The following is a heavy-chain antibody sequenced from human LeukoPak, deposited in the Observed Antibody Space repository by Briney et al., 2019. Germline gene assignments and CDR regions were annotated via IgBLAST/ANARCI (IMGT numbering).Heavy chain of an antibody. V-gene: IGHV4-39*07. CDR1: GGSISSSSYY. J-gene: IGHJ6*02. Sequence: SETPSLTCTVSGGSISSSSYYWSWIRQPPGKGLEWIGEINHSGSTNYNPSLKSRVTISVDTSKNQFSLKLSSVTAADTAVYYCARGSGILRYFDWLSPEYYYYGMDVWGQGTTVTVSS. CDR3: ARGSGILRYFDWLSPEYYYYGMDV. CDR2: INHSGST. D-gene: IGHD3-9*01.